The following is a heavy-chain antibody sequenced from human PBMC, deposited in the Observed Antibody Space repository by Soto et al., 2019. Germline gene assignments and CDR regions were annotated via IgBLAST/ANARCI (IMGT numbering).Heavy chain of an antibody. V-gene: IGHV4-39*01. CDR2: IYYSGST. CDR3: ARHLAFTRYYSSSSIGYFDY. J-gene: IGHJ4*02. CDR1: GGSISSSSYY. Sequence: PSETLSLTCTVSGGSISSSSYYWGWIRQPPGKGLEWIGSIYYSGSTYYNPSLKSRVTISVDTSKNQFSLKLSSVTAADTAVYYCARHLAFTRYYSSSSIGYFDYWGQGTLVTVSS. D-gene: IGHD6-6*01.